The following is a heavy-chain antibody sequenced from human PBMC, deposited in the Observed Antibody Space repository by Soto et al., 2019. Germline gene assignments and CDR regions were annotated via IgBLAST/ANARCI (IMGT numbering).Heavy chain of an antibody. V-gene: IGHV3-7*01. J-gene: IGHJ6*03. CDR3: ARSSDGSYYTAYYYYMDV. D-gene: IGHD3-10*01. CDR2: IKHEGSET. CDR1: ELTFTNYC. Sequence: GGSLRLSGAASELTFTNYCMSWVRQEPGKGLEWVASIKHEGSETYNVDSVKGRFTIPRDNAESSLYLQMNSLRAEDTALYYCARSSDGSYYTAYYYYMDVWGKGTTVTVSS.